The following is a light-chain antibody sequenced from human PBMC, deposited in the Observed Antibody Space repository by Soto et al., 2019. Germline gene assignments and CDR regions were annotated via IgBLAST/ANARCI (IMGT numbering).Light chain of an antibody. CDR1: QRVSSN. Sequence: EVEMTQSPATVSVSPGERVTLSCRANQRVSSNVAWYQQKPGQAPRVLIFGASTRATGIPARFSGSGSGTEFTLTISSLQPEDFAVYYCQQYNIWPPYTFGQGTKLEIK. V-gene: IGKV3-15*01. CDR3: QQYNIWPPYT. CDR2: GAS. J-gene: IGKJ2*01.